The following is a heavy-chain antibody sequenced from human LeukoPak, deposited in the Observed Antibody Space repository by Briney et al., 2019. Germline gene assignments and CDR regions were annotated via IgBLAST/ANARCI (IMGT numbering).Heavy chain of an antibody. CDR1: GFTFSSYA. CDR2: ISYDGSNK. CDR3: ARDEGSGSYYSGYFDY. Sequence: GGSLRLSCAASGFTFSSYAMHWVRQAPGKGLEWVAVISYDGSNKYYADSVKGRFTISRDNSKNTLYLQMNSLRAEDTAAYYCARDEGSGSYYSGYFDYWGQGTLVTVSS. J-gene: IGHJ4*02. V-gene: IGHV3-30-3*01. D-gene: IGHD1-26*01.